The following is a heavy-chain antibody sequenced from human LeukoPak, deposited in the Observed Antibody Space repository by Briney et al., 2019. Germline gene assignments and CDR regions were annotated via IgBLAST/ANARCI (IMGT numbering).Heavy chain of an antibody. CDR3: ARNGYCSGGSCDRFDP. CDR1: GGTFSSYA. Sequence: ASVKVSCKASGGTFSSYAISWVRQAPGQGLEWMGGIIPIFGTANYAQKFQGRVTITADESTSTAYMELSSLRSEDTAVYDCARNGYCSGGSCDRFDPWGQGTLVTVSS. J-gene: IGHJ5*02. V-gene: IGHV1-69*01. CDR2: IIPIFGTA. D-gene: IGHD2-15*01.